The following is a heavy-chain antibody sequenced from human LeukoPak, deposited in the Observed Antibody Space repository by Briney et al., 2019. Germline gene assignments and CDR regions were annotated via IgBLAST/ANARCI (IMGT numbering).Heavy chain of an antibody. CDR3: ARGRTGDRTNYYMDV. CDR2: INPNSGGT. CDR1: GYTFTGYY. D-gene: IGHD1-1*01. J-gene: IGHJ6*03. Sequence: ASAKVSCKVSGYTFTGYYMHWVRQAPGQGLEWMGWINPNSGGTNYAQKFQGRVTMTRDTSISTAYMELSRLRSDDTAVYYCARGRTGDRTNYYMDVWGEGTTVTVSS. V-gene: IGHV1-2*02.